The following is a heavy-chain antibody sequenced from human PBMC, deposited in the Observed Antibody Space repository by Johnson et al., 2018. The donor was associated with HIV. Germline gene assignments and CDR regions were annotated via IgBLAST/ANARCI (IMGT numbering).Heavy chain of an antibody. CDR2: ISNSGSTI. J-gene: IGHJ3*01. CDR1: GFGFSRYV. V-gene: IGHV3-48*04. CDR3: VRGSLTDDSFAD. Sequence: VQLVESGGGVVQPGRSLRASCAASGFGFSRYVMHWVRQAPGKGLEWISYISNSGSTIYYVDSVKGRFTISRDNAKNSLYLQMNSLRAEDTAVYYCVRGSLTDDSFADWGQGTMVLVSS. D-gene: IGHD2-8*01.